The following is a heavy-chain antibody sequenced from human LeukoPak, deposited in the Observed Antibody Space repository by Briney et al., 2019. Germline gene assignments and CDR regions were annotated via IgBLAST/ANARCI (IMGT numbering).Heavy chain of an antibody. D-gene: IGHD5-12*01. V-gene: IGHV1-2*02. CDR2: VNPNSGGT. CDR1: GYTFTGYY. Sequence: GASAKVSCKASGYTFTGYYMHWVRQAPGQGLEWMGWVNPNSGGTNYAQKFQGRVTMTRDTSISTAYVELSRLRSDDTAVYYCARVIVATISFDYWGQGTLVTVSS. CDR3: ARVIVATISFDY. J-gene: IGHJ4*02.